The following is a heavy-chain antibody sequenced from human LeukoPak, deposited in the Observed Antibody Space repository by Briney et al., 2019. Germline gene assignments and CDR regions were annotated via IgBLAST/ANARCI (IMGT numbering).Heavy chain of an antibody. V-gene: IGHV3-30*03. Sequence: GGSLRLSCAASGFTFSSYGMHWVRQAPGKGLEWVAVISYDGSNKYYADSVKGRFTISRDNSKNTLYLQMNSLRAEDTAVYYCARDDPVHIIVGATDDAFDIWGQGTMVTVSS. CDR3: ARDDPVHIIVGATDDAFDI. J-gene: IGHJ3*02. CDR1: GFTFSSYG. CDR2: ISYDGSNK. D-gene: IGHD1-26*01.